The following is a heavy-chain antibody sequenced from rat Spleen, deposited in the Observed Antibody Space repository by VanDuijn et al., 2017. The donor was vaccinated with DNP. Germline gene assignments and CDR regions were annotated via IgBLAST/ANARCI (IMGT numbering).Heavy chain of an antibody. CDR3: TRESWGYFIDS. Sequence: QVQLKESGPVLVQASETLSLTCTVSGFSLTNYGVIWVRQSPGKGLEWMGIIWGNGNTDYKSALKSRLSINRDTSKRQVFLKINSLQTDDTAIYYCTRESWGYFIDSLGQGASGTVSS. V-gene: IGHV2S75*01. J-gene: IGHJ4*01. CDR1: GFSLTNYG. D-gene: IGHD1-7*01. CDR2: IWGNGNT.